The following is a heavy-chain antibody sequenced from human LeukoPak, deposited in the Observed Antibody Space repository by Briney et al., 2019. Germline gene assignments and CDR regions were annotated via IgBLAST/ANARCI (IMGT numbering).Heavy chain of an antibody. V-gene: IGHV3-48*03. J-gene: IGHJ5*02. Sequence: PGGSLRLSCAASGFTFSSYEMNWVRQAPGKGLEWVSYISSSGSTIYYADSVKGRFTISRDNSKNTLYLQMNSLRAEDTAVYYCAREEYYYDSSGYYGWFDPWGQGTLVTVSS. CDR3: AREEYYYDSSGYYGWFDP. CDR1: GFTFSSYE. D-gene: IGHD3-22*01. CDR2: ISSSGSTI.